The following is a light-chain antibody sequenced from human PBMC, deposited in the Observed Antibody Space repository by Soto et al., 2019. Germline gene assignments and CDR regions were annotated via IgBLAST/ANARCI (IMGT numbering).Light chain of an antibody. CDR3: FQYTHRPLT. J-gene: IGKJ2*01. Sequence: DVVMTQSPLSLPVTLGQPASISCRSSQSLADSDGNAQLDWFQQRPGQSLRRLIYGVSNRDSGVRDRFSGSGSGTDFTLKISRGEAEDVGVYSCFQYTHRPLTFGQGTKLEIK. CDR2: GVS. CDR1: QSLADSDGNAQ. V-gene: IGKV2-30*01.